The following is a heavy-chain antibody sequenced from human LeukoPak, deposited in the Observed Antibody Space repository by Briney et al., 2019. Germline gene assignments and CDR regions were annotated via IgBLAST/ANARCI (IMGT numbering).Heavy chain of an antibody. CDR3: ARSEIFYDSSGCFDY. D-gene: IGHD3-22*01. Sequence: PRASVKVSCKASGGTFSSYAISWVRQAPGQGLEWMGGIIPTFGTANYAQKFQGRVTITADESTSTAYMELSSLRSEDTAVYYCARSEIFYDSSGCFDYWGQGTLVTVSS. CDR2: IIPTFGTA. V-gene: IGHV1-69*13. J-gene: IGHJ4*02. CDR1: GGTFSSYA.